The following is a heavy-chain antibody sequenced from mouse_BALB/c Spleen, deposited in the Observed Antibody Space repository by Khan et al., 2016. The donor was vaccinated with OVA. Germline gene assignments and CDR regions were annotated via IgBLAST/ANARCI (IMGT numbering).Heavy chain of an antibody. CDR1: GFTFSSYS. J-gene: IGHJ2*01. V-gene: IGHV5-6-4*01. D-gene: IGHD1-1*01. Sequence: EVELVESGGGLVKPGGSLRLSCEASGFTFSSYSMSWVRQTPETRLEWVATITSGGSYTYYPDSVQGRSTISRDNATNTLYLQMSSLKSEDTDIYYCTRDRNYYGSSFYFDYWGQGTTLTVSS. CDR2: ITSGGSYT. CDR3: TRDRNYYGSSFYFDY.